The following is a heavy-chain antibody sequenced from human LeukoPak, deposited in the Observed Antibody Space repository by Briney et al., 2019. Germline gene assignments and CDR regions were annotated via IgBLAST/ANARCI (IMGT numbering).Heavy chain of an antibody. D-gene: IGHD3-10*01. CDR3: ASWSRRGSSGSYYRFDY. V-gene: IGHV1-69*13. CDR1: GGTFSSYA. J-gene: IGHJ4*02. Sequence: SVKVSCKASGGTFSSYAISWVRQAPGQGLEWMGGIIPIFGTANYAQKFQGRVTITADESTSTAYMELSSLRSEDTAVYYCASWSRRGSSGSYYRFDYWGQGTLVTVSS. CDR2: IIPIFGTA.